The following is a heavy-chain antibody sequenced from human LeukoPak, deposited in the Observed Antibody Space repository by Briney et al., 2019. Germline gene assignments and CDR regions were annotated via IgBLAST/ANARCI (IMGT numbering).Heavy chain of an antibody. Sequence: SETLSLTCTVSGDSISSGDYYWSWIRQPAGKGLEWIGRISSSGSTNYNPSLKSRVTISVDTSKNQFSLKLSSVTAADTAVYYCARALGGYDAFDIWGQGTMVTVSS. V-gene: IGHV4-61*02. CDR1: GDSISSGDYY. J-gene: IGHJ3*02. CDR2: ISSSGST. CDR3: ARALGGYDAFDI. D-gene: IGHD3-16*01.